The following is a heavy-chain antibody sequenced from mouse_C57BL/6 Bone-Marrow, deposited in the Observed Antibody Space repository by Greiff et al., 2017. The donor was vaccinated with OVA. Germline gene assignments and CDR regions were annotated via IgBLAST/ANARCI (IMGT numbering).Heavy chain of an antibody. J-gene: IGHJ3*01. Sequence: EVQGVESGGGLVQPGGSLKLSCAASGFTFSDYGMAWVRQAPRKGPEWVAFISHLAYSIYYADTVTGRFTISRENAKNTLYLEMSSLMSEDTAMYYCARASSGYGFAYWGQGTLVTVSA. V-gene: IGHV5-15*01. CDR3: ARASSGYGFAY. CDR1: GFTFSDYG. D-gene: IGHD3-2*02. CDR2: ISHLAYSI.